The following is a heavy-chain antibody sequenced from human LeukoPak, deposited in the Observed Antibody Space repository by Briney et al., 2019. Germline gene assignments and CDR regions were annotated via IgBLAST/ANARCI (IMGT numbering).Heavy chain of an antibody. Sequence: ASVKVSCKASGYTFTSYAMHWVRQAPGQRLEWMGWINAGNGNTKYSQKFQGRVTITRDTSASTAYMELSSLRSEDTAVYYCARYCSGGSCPHRKFDAFDIWGQGTMVTVSS. J-gene: IGHJ3*02. D-gene: IGHD2-15*01. V-gene: IGHV1-3*01. CDR3: ARYCSGGSCPHRKFDAFDI. CDR2: INAGNGNT. CDR1: GYTFTSYA.